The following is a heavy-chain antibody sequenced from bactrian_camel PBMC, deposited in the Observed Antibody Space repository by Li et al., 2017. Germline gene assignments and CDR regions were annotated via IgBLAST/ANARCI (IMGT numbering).Heavy chain of an antibody. CDR3: AAVKRLFTRCYIGSVNS. CDR2: LGGPGGI. D-gene: IGHD2*01. CDR1: GTTASRNC. J-gene: IGHJ6*01. Sequence: HVQLVESGGGSVRTGGSLRLSCVASGTTASRNCMAWYRQPPGKEREGVATLGGPGGIRYADSVRGRFTISKDSAKNTLYLQMNSLKPEDTAMYYCAAVKRLFTRCYIGSVNSWGQGTQVTVS. V-gene: IGHV3S53*01.